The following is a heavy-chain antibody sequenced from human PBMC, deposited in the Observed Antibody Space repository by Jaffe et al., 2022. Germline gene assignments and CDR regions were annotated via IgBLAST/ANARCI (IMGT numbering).Heavy chain of an antibody. CDR3: ARDLAGLTTVTTV. CDR1: GFTFSSYS. Sequence: EVQLVESGGGLVKPGGSLRLSCAASGFTFSSYSMNWVRQAPGKGLEWVSSISSSSSYIYYADSVKGRFTISRDNAKNSLYLQMNSLRAEDTAVYYCARDLAGLTTVTTVWGQGTLVTVSS. CDR2: ISSSSSYI. V-gene: IGHV3-21*01. J-gene: IGHJ4*02. D-gene: IGHD4-17*01.